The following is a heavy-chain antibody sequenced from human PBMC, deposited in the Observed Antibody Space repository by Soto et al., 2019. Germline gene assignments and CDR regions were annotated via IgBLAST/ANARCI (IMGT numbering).Heavy chain of an antibody. CDR2: ISYDGSNK. V-gene: IGHV3-30-3*01. Sequence: QVQLVESGGGVVQPGRSLRLSRAASGFTFSSYAMHWVRQAPGKGLEWVAVISYDGSNKYYADSVKGRFTISRDNSKNTLYLQMNSLRAEDTAVYYCARGPSSPSGYWGQGTLVTVSS. D-gene: IGHD6-13*01. J-gene: IGHJ4*02. CDR1: GFTFSSYA. CDR3: ARGPSSPSGY.